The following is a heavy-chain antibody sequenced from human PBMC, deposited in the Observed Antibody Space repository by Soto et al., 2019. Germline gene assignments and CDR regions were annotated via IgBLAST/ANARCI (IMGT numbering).Heavy chain of an antibody. CDR2: IYYSGST. CDR3: ARPWANSCHY. D-gene: IGHD1-1*01. V-gene: IGHV4-39*01. J-gene: IGHJ4*02. Sequence: PSETLSLTCTVSGGSISSYYWGWIRRPPGKGLEWIGSIYYSGSTYYNPSLKSRVTISVDTSKNQFSLKLSSVTAADTAVYYCARPWANSCHYSGKGTPLTVTS. CDR1: GGSISSYY.